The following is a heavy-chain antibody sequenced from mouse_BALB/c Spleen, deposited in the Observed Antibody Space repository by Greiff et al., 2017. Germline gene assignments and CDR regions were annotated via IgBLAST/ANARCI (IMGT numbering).Heavy chain of an antibody. CDR2: IDPANGNT. CDR1: GFNIKDTY. Sequence: VQLQQSGAELVKPGASVKLSCTASGFNIKDTYMHWVKQRPEQGLEWIGRIDPANGNTKYDPKFQGKATITADTSSNTAYLQLSSLTSEDTAVYYCARDYSGSSLAYWGEETLVTVAA. CDR3: ARDYSGSSLAY. V-gene: IGHV14-3*02. J-gene: IGHJ3*01. D-gene: IGHD1-1*01.